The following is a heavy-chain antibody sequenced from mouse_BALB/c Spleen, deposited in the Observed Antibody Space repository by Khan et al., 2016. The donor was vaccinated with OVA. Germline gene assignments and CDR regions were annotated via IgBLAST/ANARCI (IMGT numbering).Heavy chain of an antibody. Sequence: EVQLQESGPGLVKPSQSLSLTCTVTGYSITSGYGWNWIRKFPGNKLEWMGYISYSGSTNYNQYLKNRITITRDTSKNQFFLQLNSVTTEDTATYYCSKTARIKYWGQGTTLTVSS. D-gene: IGHD1-2*01. V-gene: IGHV3-2*02. CDR2: ISYSGST. J-gene: IGHJ2*01. CDR3: SKTARIKY. CDR1: GYSITSGYG.